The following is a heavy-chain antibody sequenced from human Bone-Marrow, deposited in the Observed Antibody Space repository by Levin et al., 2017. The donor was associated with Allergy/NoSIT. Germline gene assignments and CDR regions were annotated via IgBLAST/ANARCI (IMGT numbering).Heavy chain of an antibody. CDR2: IYPGGST. CDR1: GGSISSGDYS. V-gene: IGHV4-30-2*01. J-gene: IGHJ5*02. Sequence: SETLSLTCAVSGGSISSGDYSWSWIRQPPGKGLEWIGFIYPGGSTSYNPSLKSRVTISVDGSNNHFSLKLTSVTAADTAVYYCARNSAREIALAGSGWFDPWGQGTLVTV. CDR3: ARNSAREIALAGSGWFDP. D-gene: IGHD2-15*01.